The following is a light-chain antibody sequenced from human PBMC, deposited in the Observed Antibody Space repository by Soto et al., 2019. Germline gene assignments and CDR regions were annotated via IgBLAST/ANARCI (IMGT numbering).Light chain of an antibody. J-gene: IGKJ3*01. V-gene: IGKV3-20*01. CDR3: QQYVSSPFT. Sequence: EIVLTQSPGTLSLSPGERATFSCRASQSVSSNFVAWFQQKPGQVPRLLIYRASNRATGIPDRFSGSGSGTDFTLTINRLEPEDFAVDYCQQYVSSPFTFGPGTKVDI. CDR2: RAS. CDR1: QSVSSNF.